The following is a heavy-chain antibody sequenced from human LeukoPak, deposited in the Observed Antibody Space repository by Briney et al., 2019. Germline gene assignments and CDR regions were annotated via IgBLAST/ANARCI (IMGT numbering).Heavy chain of an antibody. V-gene: IGHV3-23*01. CDR2: ISAGGTT. CDR3: ANRNYDNPGYFDY. Sequence: GGSLRLSCAASGFTFSNCALGWVRQAPGKGLEWVSTISAGGTTYYADSVMGRFTISRDNSKNTLYLQMNSLRVEDTAVYYYANRNYDNPGYFDYWGQGTLVTVSS. CDR1: GFTFSNCA. J-gene: IGHJ4*02. D-gene: IGHD3-3*01.